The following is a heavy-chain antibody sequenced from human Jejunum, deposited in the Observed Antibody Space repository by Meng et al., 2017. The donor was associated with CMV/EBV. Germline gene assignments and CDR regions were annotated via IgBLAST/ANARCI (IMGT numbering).Heavy chain of an antibody. V-gene: IGHV3-7*01. CDR3: ARNARGSGY. J-gene: IGHJ4*02. Sequence: SCAASGFTFSTYWMPWVRQAPGKGLEWVANIKQDGSEKYYVDSVKGRFTISRDNAKNSLFLQMNSLRAEDTAMYYCARNARGSGYWGQGTLVTVSS. CDR1: GFTFSTYW. D-gene: IGHD3-10*01. CDR2: IKQDGSEK.